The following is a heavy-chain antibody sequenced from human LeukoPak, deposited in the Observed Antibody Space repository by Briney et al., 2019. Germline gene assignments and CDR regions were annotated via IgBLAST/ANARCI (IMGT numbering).Heavy chain of an antibody. CDR1: GFTFSTYS. Sequence: PGGSLRLSCAASGFTFSTYSMNWVRQAPGKGLEWVSSISSSSSHIYYADSVGGRFTISRDNAKNSLYLQMNSLRAEDTAVYYCAKNTGGILTGGGYWGQGTLVTVSS. J-gene: IGHJ4*02. CDR2: ISSSSSHI. V-gene: IGHV3-21*04. D-gene: IGHD7-27*01. CDR3: AKNTGGILTGGGY.